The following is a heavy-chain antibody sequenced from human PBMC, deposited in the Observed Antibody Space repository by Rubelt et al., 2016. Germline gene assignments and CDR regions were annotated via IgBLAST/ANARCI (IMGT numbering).Heavy chain of an antibody. CDR2: INHSGST. Sequence: QVQLQQWGAGLLKPSETLSLTCAVYGGSFSGYYWSWIRQPPGTGLEWIGEINHSGSTNYNPSLKSRVTRSVDTCKNQFSLTLSSGAAGEKAVYYCARGKEELRVTRMDYWGQGTLVTVSS. J-gene: IGHJ4*02. CDR3: ARGKEELRVTRMDY. CDR1: GGSFSGYY. V-gene: IGHV4-34*01. D-gene: IGHD3-22*01.